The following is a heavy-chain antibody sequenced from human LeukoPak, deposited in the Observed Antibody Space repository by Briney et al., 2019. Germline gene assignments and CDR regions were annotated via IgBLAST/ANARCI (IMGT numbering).Heavy chain of an antibody. Sequence: GGSLRLSCAASGFTFSSYAMTWVRQAPGKGLEWVSAISASGGNTYYADSVKGRFTISRDNSKNTLYLQMNSLRAEDTAVYYCAKTETFGDTDYYYYYMDVWGKGTTVTVSS. V-gene: IGHV3-23*01. D-gene: IGHD3-3*01. CDR3: AKTETFGDTDYYYYYMDV. J-gene: IGHJ6*03. CDR2: ISASGGNT. CDR1: GFTFSSYA.